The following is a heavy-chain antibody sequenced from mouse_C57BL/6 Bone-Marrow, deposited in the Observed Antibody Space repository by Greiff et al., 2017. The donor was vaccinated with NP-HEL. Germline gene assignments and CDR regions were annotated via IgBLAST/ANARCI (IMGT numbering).Heavy chain of an antibody. D-gene: IGHD1-1*01. Sequence: QVQLQQSGADLARPGASVKMSCTASGYTFTSYTMPWVNQRPGKGLEWIGYINPSSGYTKYNQKLKDKATLTADKSYNTAYLQLSSLTSEDSAGYYCARLDGVVDYFDYWGQGTTLTVSS. CDR1: GYTFTSYT. J-gene: IGHJ2*01. CDR2: INPSSGYT. V-gene: IGHV1-4*01. CDR3: ARLDGVVDYFDY.